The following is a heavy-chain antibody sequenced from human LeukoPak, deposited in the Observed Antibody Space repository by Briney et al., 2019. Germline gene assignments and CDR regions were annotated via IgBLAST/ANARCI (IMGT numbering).Heavy chain of an antibody. D-gene: IGHD6-19*01. CDR2: TYYRSKWYY. CDR3: ARDVGARGWYTFDY. V-gene: IGHV6-1*01. CDR1: GDSVSSNNGA. Sequence: SQTLSLTCGISGDSVSSNNGAWNWIRQSPSRGLEWLGRTYYRSKWYYDYAGSMQGRISISPDTSKNQFSLHLNSVTPEDTAVYYCARDVGARGWYTFDYWGQGTLVTVSS. J-gene: IGHJ4*02.